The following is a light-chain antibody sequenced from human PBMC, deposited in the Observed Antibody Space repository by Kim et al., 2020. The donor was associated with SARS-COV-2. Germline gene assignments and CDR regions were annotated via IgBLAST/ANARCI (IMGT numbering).Light chain of an antibody. CDR3: QQYNNYSPST. CDR2: DAS. V-gene: IGKV1-5*01. Sequence: DIQMTQSPSTLSASMGDRVTITCRASQSISYWLAWYQQKPGKAPNLLIYDASTLESGVPSRFSGSGSWTEFTLTISSLQPDDFATYYCQQYNNYSPSTFGQGTKLEI. CDR1: QSISYW. J-gene: IGKJ2*01.